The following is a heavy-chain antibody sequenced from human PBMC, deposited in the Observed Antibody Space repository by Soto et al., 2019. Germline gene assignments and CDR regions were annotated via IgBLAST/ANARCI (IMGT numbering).Heavy chain of an antibody. J-gene: IGHJ4*02. V-gene: IGHV3-33*01. CDR1: GFSFSVYG. CDR2: IWYDASKQ. D-gene: IGHD2-15*01. CDR3: AAWAEGATEVH. Sequence: QVQLVESGGGAVQPGRSLRLSCETSGFSFSVYGMHWVRQAPGKGLEWVAVIWYDASKQFYAASVEGRFTISRDNSKAILYLQMNSLRAEDTAVYYCAAWAEGATEVHWGQGTLVTVSS.